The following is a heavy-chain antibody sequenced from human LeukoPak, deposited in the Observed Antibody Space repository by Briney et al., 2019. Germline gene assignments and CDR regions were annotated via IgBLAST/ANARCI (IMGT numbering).Heavy chain of an antibody. D-gene: IGHD3-22*01. CDR3: AKHRFESGGYHSTD. J-gene: IGHJ4*02. V-gene: IGHV3-23*01. CDR1: GFTFSSYA. CDR2: ISGGSGST. Sequence: GGSLRLSCAASGFTFSSYAMSWVRQAPGQGRAWVSTISGGSGSTYCADSVKGRFTISRDNSKNTLYLQMNSLRDEDTAVYYCAKHRFESGGYHSTDWGQGTLVTVSS.